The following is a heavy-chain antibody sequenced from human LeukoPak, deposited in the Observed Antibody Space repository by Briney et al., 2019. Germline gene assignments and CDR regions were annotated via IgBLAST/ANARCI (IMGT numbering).Heavy chain of an antibody. CDR3: SKGHDYSNYFWSYGMDV. J-gene: IGHJ6*04. CDR2: ISSSSSTI. D-gene: IGHD4-11*01. CDR1: GFTFSSYS. Sequence: GGSLRLSCAASGFTFSSYSMNWVRQAPGKGLEWVSYISSSSSTIYYADSVKGRFTISRDNSKNTLYLQMNSLRAEDTAVYYCSKGHDYSNYFWSYGMDVWGKGTTVTVSS. V-gene: IGHV3-48*01.